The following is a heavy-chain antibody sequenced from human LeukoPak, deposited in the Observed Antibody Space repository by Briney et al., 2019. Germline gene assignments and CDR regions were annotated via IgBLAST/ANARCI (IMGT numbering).Heavy chain of an antibody. CDR1: GFTFSSYS. J-gene: IGHJ4*02. Sequence: PGGSLRLSCAASGFTFSSYSLNWVRQAPGKGLEWVSSISSSSSYIYYADSVKGRFTISRDNAKYSLYLQMNSLRAEDTAVYYCARGGVIGGEEFDYWGQGTLVTVFS. CDR3: ARGGVIGGEEFDY. D-gene: IGHD3-16*02. CDR2: ISSSSSYI. V-gene: IGHV3-21*01.